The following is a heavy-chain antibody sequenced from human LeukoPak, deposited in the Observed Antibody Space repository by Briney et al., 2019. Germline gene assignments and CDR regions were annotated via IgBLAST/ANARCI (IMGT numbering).Heavy chain of an antibody. Sequence: GGSLRLSCAASGFMFSNYNMNWVRQAPGKGLEWVSSISSSSSHIYYADSVKGRFTTSRDNAKNTLYLQMNILRADDTAVYYCAKAYGTSGYYQLPIDFWGQGTLVTVSS. CDR1: GFMFSNYN. V-gene: IGHV3-21*04. CDR2: ISSSSSHI. J-gene: IGHJ4*02. CDR3: AKAYGTSGYYQLPIDF. D-gene: IGHD3-22*01.